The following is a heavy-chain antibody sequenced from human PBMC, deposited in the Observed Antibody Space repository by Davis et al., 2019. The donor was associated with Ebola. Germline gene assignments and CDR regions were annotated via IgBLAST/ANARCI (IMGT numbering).Heavy chain of an antibody. Sequence: PSETLSLTCTVSGVSISRHYWSWIRQPPGKGLEWIGSIHYSGSTNYNPSLNSRVTISVDTSKNQFSLKLSSVTAADTAMYYCAERGGSVWGQGTLVTVSS. J-gene: IGHJ4*02. CDR2: IHYSGST. D-gene: IGHD3-16*01. CDR1: GVSISRHY. V-gene: IGHV4-59*11. CDR3: AERGGSV.